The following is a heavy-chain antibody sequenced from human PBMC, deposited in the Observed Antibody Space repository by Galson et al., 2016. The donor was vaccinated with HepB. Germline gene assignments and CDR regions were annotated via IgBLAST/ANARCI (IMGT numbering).Heavy chain of an antibody. CDR2: ISSRSTYI. CDR3: ARDYGGTSGFFDY. V-gene: IGHV3-21*01. D-gene: IGHD4-23*01. J-gene: IGHJ4*02. Sequence: SLRLSCAVSGFTSSSYTMNWVRQAPGKGLEWVSSISSRSTYIYYADSVKGRFTISRDSAKNSLYLQMSSLRAEDTAVYHCARDYGGTSGFFDYWGQGTPVTVSS. CDR1: GFTSSSYT.